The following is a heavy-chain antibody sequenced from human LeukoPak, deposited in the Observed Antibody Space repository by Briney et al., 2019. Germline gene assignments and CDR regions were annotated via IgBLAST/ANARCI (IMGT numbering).Heavy chain of an antibody. Sequence: GGSLRLSCATSGLTFSSYAMSWVRQAPGKGLEWVSAISGSGGSTFYADSVKGRFTISRDNSKNTLYLQMNSLRAEDTAVYYCAKSGVGIAARPGGYWGQGTLVTVSS. CDR2: ISGSGGST. J-gene: IGHJ4*02. CDR1: GLTFSSYA. D-gene: IGHD6-6*01. CDR3: AKSGVGIAARPGGY. V-gene: IGHV3-23*01.